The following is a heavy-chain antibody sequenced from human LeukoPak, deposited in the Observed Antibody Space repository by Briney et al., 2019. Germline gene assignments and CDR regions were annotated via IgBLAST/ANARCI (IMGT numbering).Heavy chain of an antibody. CDR2: INHSGST. CDR3: ARVEQQPPMGSFDY. CDR1: GGSISSYY. J-gene: IGHJ4*02. D-gene: IGHD6-13*01. V-gene: IGHV4-34*01. Sequence: SETLSLTCTVSGGSISSYYWSWIRQPPGKGLEWIGEINHSGSTNYNPSLKSRVTISVDTSKNQFSLKLSSVTAADTAVYYCARVEQQPPMGSFDYWGQGTLVTVSS.